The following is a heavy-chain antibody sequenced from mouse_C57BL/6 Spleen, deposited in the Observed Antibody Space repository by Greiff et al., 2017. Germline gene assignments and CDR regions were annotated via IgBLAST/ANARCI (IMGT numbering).Heavy chain of an antibody. D-gene: IGHD2-5*01. CDR2: ISSGGDYI. CDR3: TREGSNYEAYAGDY. J-gene: IGHJ4*01. Sequence: EVKLVESGEGLVKPGGSLKLSCAASGFTFRSYAMSWVRQTPQKRLAWVAYISSGGDYIYYADPVKGRFTISRDNARNTLYLQMSSRKSEEAAMYYCTREGSNYEAYAGDYWGQGTSVTVAS. CDR1: GFTFRSYA. V-gene: IGHV5-9-1*02.